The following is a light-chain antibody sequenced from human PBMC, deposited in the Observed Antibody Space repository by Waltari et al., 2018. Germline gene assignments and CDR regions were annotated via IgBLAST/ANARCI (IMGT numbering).Light chain of an antibody. CDR3: CSYAGSSTLV. J-gene: IGLJ2*01. V-gene: IGLV2-23*02. Sequence: QSALTHPASVSGSPGQSITISCTRSSSDVGTYNLVSWYQKHPGQAPKCVISEVRQRPSGFSDRFSGSKSGNTASLTISGLQAEDEADYYCCSYAGSSTLVFGGGTKLTVL. CDR2: EVR. CDR1: SSDVGTYNL.